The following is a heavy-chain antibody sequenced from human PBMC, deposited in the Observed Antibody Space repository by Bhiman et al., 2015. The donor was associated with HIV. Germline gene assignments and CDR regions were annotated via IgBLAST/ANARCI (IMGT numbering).Heavy chain of an antibody. Sequence: QVQLVESGGGVVQPGRSLRLSCAASGFTFSSFGMHWVRQAPGKGLEWVAVISYDGTNKYYVDSVKGRFTISRDNAKNTLYLQMNSLRVEDTAVYYCAKWGYDFWSGYYRAVDYWGQGTLITVSS. V-gene: IGHV3-30*18. J-gene: IGHJ4*02. D-gene: IGHD3-3*01. CDR1: GFTFSSFG. CDR2: ISYDGTNK. CDR3: AKWGYDFWSGYYRAVDY.